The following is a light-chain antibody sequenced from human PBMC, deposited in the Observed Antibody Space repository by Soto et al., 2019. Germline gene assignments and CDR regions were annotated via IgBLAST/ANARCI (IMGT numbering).Light chain of an antibody. V-gene: IGKV3-20*01. CDR3: QQHGGSPLT. CDR2: GAS. Sequence: EIVLTQSPGTLSLCPGERATLSCRASQSISNNYLAWYQQEPGQAPRLLIYGASSSATGIPDRFSGSGSATDFTLTISRLEPEDFAVYYCQQHGGSPLTFGGGTKVEIK. J-gene: IGKJ4*01. CDR1: QSISNNY.